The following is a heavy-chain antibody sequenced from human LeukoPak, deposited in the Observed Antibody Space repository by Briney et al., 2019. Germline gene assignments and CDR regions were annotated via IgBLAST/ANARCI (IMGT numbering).Heavy chain of an antibody. Sequence: SETLSLTCTVSGGSISSSSYYWGWIRQPPGKGLEWIGSIYYSGSTYYNPSLKSRVTISVDTSKNQFSLKLSSVTAADTAVYYCARGWREDYFDYWGQGTLVTVSS. CDR2: IYYSGST. V-gene: IGHV4-39*07. D-gene: IGHD1-26*01. CDR3: ARGWREDYFDY. CDR1: GGSISSSSYY. J-gene: IGHJ4*02.